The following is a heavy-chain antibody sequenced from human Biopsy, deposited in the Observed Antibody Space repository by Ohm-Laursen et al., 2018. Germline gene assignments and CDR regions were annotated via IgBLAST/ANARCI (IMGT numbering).Heavy chain of an antibody. CDR3: ARATNSTGWLYYYFYGMDV. J-gene: IGHJ6*02. V-gene: IGHV4-38-2*01. CDR2: IYHSGST. Sequence: TLSLTCAVSGYSIKSGYYWGWIRQPPGKGLEWIGNIYHSGSTYYNPSLKSRVTISVEKSKNQFSLKLSSVTAADTAVYYCARATNSTGWLYYYFYGMDVWGQGTTVTVSS. D-gene: IGHD2/OR15-2a*01. CDR1: GYSIKSGYY.